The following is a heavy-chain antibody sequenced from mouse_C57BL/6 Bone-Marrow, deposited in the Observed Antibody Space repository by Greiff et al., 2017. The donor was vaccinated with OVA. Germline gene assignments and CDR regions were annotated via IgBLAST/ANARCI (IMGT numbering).Heavy chain of an antibody. V-gene: IGHV1-81*01. CDR2: IYPRSGNT. Sequence: QVQLKESGAELARPGASVKLSCKASGYTFTSYGISWVKQRTGQGLEWIGEIYPRSGNTYYNEKFKGKATLTADKSSSTAYMELRSLTSEDSAVYFCARSEGYYGFAYWGQGTLVTVSA. CDR3: ARSEGYYGFAY. J-gene: IGHJ3*01. CDR1: GYTFTSYG. D-gene: IGHD2-3*01.